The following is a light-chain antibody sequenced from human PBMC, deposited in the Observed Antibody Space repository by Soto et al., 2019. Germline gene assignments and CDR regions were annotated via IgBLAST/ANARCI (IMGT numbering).Light chain of an antibody. CDR3: LQHNSYPYT. J-gene: IGKJ2*01. CDR1: QGIRNY. CDR2: ATS. Sequence: DIQMTQSPFSLSASVGDRVTITCRGSQGIRNYLGWFQQKPGEAPKRLIHATSSLEGGVPSRFSGSGSGTEFTLTISSLQPEDFATYYCLQHNSYPYTFGQGTKLEIK. V-gene: IGKV1-17*01.